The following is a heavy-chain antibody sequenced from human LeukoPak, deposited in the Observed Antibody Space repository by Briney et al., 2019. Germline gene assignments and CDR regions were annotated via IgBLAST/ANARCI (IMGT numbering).Heavy chain of an antibody. D-gene: IGHD2/OR15-2a*01. CDR3: AKGSPFRG. Sequence: PSETLSLTCAVYGGSISGFYYTWIRQPPGKGLEWIGEIDHSGDTNYNPSLKSRAIVSVDTSKSQFSLKLTSVTAADAAVYYCAKGSPFRGWGQGALVTVSS. CDR1: GGSISGFY. V-gene: IGHV4-34*01. J-gene: IGHJ4*02. CDR2: IDHSGDT.